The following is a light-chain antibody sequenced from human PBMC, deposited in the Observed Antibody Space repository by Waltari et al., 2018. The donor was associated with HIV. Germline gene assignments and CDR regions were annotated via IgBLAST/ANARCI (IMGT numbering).Light chain of an antibody. Sequence: LVLTQSPSASSSLGASSKITCPLCSSHTPSRTHWHSQQPAKGPRYLMSVHSDGSPTKGAGIPDRFLGSSSGAERYLTISSLRSEDGAVYYCQTWGPGIGVFGRGTQLTVL. CDR1: SSHTPSR. J-gene: IGLJ3*02. CDR3: QTWGPGIGV. CDR2: VHSDGSP. V-gene: IGLV4-69*01.